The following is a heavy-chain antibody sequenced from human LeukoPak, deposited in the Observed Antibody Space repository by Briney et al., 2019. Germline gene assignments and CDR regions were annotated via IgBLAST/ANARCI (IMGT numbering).Heavy chain of an antibody. V-gene: IGHV4-39*01. J-gene: IGHJ6*02. Sequence: SETLSLTCTVSGSSISSSSYYWGWIRQPPGKGLEWIGSIYYSGSTYYNPSLKSRVTISVDTSKNQFSLKLSSVTAAGTAVYYCARGGRVRYFDWSHYYYYGMDVWGQGTTVTVSS. CDR1: GSSISSSSYY. CDR3: ARGGRVRYFDWSHYYYYGMDV. CDR2: IYYSGST. D-gene: IGHD3-9*01.